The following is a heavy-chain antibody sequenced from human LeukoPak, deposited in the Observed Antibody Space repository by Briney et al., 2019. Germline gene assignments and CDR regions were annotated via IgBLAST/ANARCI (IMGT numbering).Heavy chain of an antibody. J-gene: IGHJ3*02. Sequence: GGSLRLSCAASGFSFSTYGMRWVRQAPGKGLEWVAFIRYDGSDKYYVDSVRGRFTISRDNSKNTLYLQMNSLRAEDTAVYYCARLYNSSWYSAFDIWGQGTMVTVSS. CDR2: IRYDGSDK. CDR1: GFSFSTYG. CDR3: ARLYNSSWYSAFDI. D-gene: IGHD6-13*01. V-gene: IGHV3-30*02.